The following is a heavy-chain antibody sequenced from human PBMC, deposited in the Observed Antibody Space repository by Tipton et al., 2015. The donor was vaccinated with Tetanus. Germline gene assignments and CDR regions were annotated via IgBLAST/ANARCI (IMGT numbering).Heavy chain of an antibody. Sequence: TLSLTCTVSGGSISSYYWSWIRQPPGKGLEWIGYIYYSGSTNYNPSLKSRVTISVDTSKNQFSLKLSSVTAADTAVYYCARGLRVYDSSGYYYSADAFDIWGQGTMVTVSS. V-gene: IGHV4-59*01. D-gene: IGHD3-22*01. J-gene: IGHJ3*02. CDR2: IYYSGST. CDR1: GGSISSYY. CDR3: ARGLRVYDSSGYYYSADAFDI.